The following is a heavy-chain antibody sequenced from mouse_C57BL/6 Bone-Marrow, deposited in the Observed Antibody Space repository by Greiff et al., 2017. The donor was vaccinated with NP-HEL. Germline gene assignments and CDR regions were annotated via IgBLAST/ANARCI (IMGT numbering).Heavy chain of an antibody. Sequence: VQLQESGPGLVKPSQSLFLTCYITGFPITSGYYWIWIRQSPGKPQEWMGYITHSGETFYNPSLQSPISITRETSNNQFFLQLNSVTTEDTAMYYCAGVPNWDGAWFAYWGQGTLVTVSA. CDR3: AGVPNWDGAWFAY. J-gene: IGHJ3*01. V-gene: IGHV12-3*01. CDR1: GFPITSGYY. D-gene: IGHD4-1*01. CDR2: ITHSGET.